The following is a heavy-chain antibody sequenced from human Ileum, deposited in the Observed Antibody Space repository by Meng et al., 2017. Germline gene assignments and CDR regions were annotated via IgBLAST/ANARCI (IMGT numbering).Heavy chain of an antibody. J-gene: IGHJ5*02. D-gene: IGHD6-6*01. V-gene: IGHV2-5*02. CDR1: GFSLNTVGVG. CDR2: IYWDDVY. CDR3: VHRLVAAQHWFDP. Sequence: QITLKESGPTLVEPTETLTLTCTFSGFSLNTVGVGVGWIRQPPGKALEWLALIYWDDVYRYSPSLRSRLTITKDTSRNQVVLRMTNVAPVDAGTYYCVHRLVAAQHWFDPWGQGTLVTVSS.